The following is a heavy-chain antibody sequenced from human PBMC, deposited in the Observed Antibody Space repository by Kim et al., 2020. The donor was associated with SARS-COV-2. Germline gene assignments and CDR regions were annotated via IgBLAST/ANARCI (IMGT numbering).Heavy chain of an antibody. V-gene: IGHV4-39*01. D-gene: IGHD3-9*01. J-gene: IGHJ4*02. CDR2: T. Sequence: TYYNPSLKSRVTISVDTSKNQFSLKLSSVTAADTAVYYCARLNWLLIGYYWGQGTLVTVSS. CDR3: ARLNWLLIGYY.